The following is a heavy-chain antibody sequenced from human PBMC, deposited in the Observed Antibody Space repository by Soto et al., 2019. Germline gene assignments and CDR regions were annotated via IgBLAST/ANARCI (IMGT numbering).Heavy chain of an antibody. V-gene: IGHV4-31*03. J-gene: IGHJ4*02. D-gene: IGHD3-10*01. CDR2: IYYSGST. Sequence: QVQLQESGPGLVKPSQTLSLTCTVSGGSISSGGYYWSWIRQHPGKGLEWIGYIYYSGSTYSNPSLKSRVTISVDTSKNQFSLKLSSVNAADTAVYYCARVSLYYYGSGSPYYFDYWGQGTLVTVFS. CDR1: GGSISSGGYY. CDR3: ARVSLYYYGSGSPYYFDY.